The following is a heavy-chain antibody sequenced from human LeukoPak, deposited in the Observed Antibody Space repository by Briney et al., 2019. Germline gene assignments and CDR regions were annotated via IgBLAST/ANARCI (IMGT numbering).Heavy chain of an antibody. CDR2: ISYSGST. CDR1: GDSISSSGSY. V-gene: IGHV4-39*01. J-gene: IGHJ4*02. Sequence: SETLSLTCTVSGDSISSSGSYWGWLRQPPGKGLEWIGTISYSGSTYYNPSLKSRVTISVDTSKNQFSLKLNSMTAADTAVYYCARHFDFWGQGTLVTVSS. CDR3: ARHFDF.